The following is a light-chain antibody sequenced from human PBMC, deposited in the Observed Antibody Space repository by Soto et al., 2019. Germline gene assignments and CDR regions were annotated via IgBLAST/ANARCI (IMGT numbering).Light chain of an antibody. CDR1: SSNIGRNY. V-gene: IGLV1-51*01. J-gene: IGLJ1*01. CDR3: GTWDTSLSIHYI. Sequence: QSVLTQPPSVSAAPGQKVTISCSGSSSNIGRNYVSWYQQLPGTDPKLLIYDNNKRPSGIPDRFSGSKSDTSATLGITGLQTGDEADYYCGTWDTSLSIHYIFGTGTKLTVL. CDR2: DNN.